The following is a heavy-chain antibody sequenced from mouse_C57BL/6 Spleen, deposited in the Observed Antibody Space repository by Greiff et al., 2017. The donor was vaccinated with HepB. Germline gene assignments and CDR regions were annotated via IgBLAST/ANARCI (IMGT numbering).Heavy chain of an antibody. V-gene: IGHV1-15*01. J-gene: IGHJ4*01. CDR1: GYTFTDYE. D-gene: IGHD2-5*01. CDR2: IDPETGGT. CDR3: TRHYSNSYYAMDY. Sequence: VQLQQSGAELVRPGASVTLSCKASGYTFTDYEMHWVKQTPVHGLEWIGAIDPETGGTAYNQKFKGKAILTADKSSSTAYMELRSLTSEDSAVYYCTRHYSNSYYAMDYWGQGTSVTVSS.